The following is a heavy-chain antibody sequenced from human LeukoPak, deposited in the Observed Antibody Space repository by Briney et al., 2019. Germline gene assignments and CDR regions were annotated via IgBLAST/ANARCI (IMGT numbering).Heavy chain of an antibody. CDR1: GFTFSSYG. V-gene: IGHV3-33*01. D-gene: IGHD2-15*01. Sequence: PGRSLRLSCAASGFTFSSYGMHWVRQAPGKGLEWVAVIWYDGSNKYYADSVKGRFTISRDNSKNTLYLQMNSLRAEDTAVYYCAIPSGSWTPDAFDIWGQGTMVTVSS. CDR3: AIPSGSWTPDAFDI. CDR2: IWYDGSNK. J-gene: IGHJ3*02.